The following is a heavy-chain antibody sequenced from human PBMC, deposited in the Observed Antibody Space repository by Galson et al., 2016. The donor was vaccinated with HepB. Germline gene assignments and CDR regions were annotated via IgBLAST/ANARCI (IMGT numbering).Heavy chain of an antibody. CDR1: GFTFSHCA. Sequence: LRLSCAASGFTFSHCAMSWVRQAPGKGLEWLGYVYISGTTNFNPSLNSRVPMSLDPSENEVSMRLRSVTAADTAVYYCARDKEVVTSVLARRPNLYDYGLDVWGPGITVTVSS. J-gene: IGHJ6*02. V-gene: IGHV4-59*13. CDR2: VYISGTT. CDR3: ARDKEVVTSVLARRPNLYDYGLDV. D-gene: IGHD1-14*01.